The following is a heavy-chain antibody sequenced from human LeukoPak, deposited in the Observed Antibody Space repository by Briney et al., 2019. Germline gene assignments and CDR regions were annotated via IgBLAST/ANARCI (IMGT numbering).Heavy chain of an antibody. CDR1: GFTFSSYA. CDR2: ISGSGGST. Sequence: PGGSLRLSRAASGFTFSSYAMSWVRQAPGRGLEWVSAISGSGGSTYYADSVKGRFTISRDNSKNTLYLQMNSLRAEDTAVYYCAKDRSSKHYYYYYYMDVWGKGTTVTVSS. V-gene: IGHV3-23*01. CDR3: AKDRSSKHYYYYYYMDV. D-gene: IGHD2-2*01. J-gene: IGHJ6*03.